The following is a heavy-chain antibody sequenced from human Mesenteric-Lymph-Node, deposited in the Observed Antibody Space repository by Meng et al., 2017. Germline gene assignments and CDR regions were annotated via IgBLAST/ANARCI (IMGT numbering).Heavy chain of an antibody. V-gene: IGHV3-23*01. Sequence: GESLKISCAASGFTFSSYAISRVRQAPGKGLEWVSAISGSGGSTYYADSVKGRFTISRDNYKNTLYLQMNSLRAEDTAVYYYATLYSSSWYGSNWFDPWGQGTRGT. D-gene: IGHD6-13*01. CDR2: ISGSGGST. CDR3: ATLYSSSWYGSNWFDP. J-gene: IGHJ5*02. CDR1: GFTFSSYA.